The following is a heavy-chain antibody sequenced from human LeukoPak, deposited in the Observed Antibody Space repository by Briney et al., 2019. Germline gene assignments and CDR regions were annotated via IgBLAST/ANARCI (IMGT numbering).Heavy chain of an antibody. CDR3: ARDLSCSGGSCYSYYFDY. Sequence: GGSLRLSCAASGFTFSDYYMSWIRQAPGKGLEWVSSISSSSSYIYYADSVKGRFTISRDNAKNSLYLQMNSLRAEDTAVYYCARDLSCSGGSCYSYYFDYWGQGTLVTVSS. CDR1: GFTFSDYY. J-gene: IGHJ4*02. D-gene: IGHD2-15*01. CDR2: ISSSSSYI. V-gene: IGHV3-11*06.